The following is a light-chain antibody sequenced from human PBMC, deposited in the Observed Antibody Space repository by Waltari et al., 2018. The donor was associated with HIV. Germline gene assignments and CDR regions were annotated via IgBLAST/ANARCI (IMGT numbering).Light chain of an antibody. Sequence: AIQLTQSPSSLSASQGDRVTIPCRASQGISSALAWYQQKPGKAPKLLIYDASSLESGVPSRFSGSGSGTDFTLTISSLQPEDFATYYCQQFNSYPALTFGGGTKVEIK. J-gene: IGKJ4*01. CDR1: QGISSA. CDR3: QQFNSYPALT. V-gene: IGKV1-13*02. CDR2: DAS.